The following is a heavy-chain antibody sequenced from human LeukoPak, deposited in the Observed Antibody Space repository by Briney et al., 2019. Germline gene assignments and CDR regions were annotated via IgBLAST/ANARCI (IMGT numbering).Heavy chain of an antibody. D-gene: IGHD1-1*01. V-gene: IGHV3-15*05. CDR1: GFNFNHAW. CDR3: AGRPWNFDY. Sequence: GGSLRLSCAASGFNFNHAWMTWVRQAPGKGLEWVGRIKSKNDGGTTDFAAPVKGRFTISRDDSKRMMFLEMNGLKTEDTAVYYCAGRPWNFDYWGQGTLVTVSS. J-gene: IGHJ4*02. CDR2: IKSKNDGGTT.